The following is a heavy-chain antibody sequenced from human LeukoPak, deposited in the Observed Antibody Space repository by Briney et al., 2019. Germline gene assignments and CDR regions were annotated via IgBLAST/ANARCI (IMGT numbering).Heavy chain of an antibody. CDR2: IRYDGSNK. J-gene: IGHJ4*02. D-gene: IGHD3-10*01. CDR1: GFTFSSYG. V-gene: IGHV3-30*02. Sequence: PGGSLRLSCAASGFTFSSYGMHWVRQAPGKGLEWAAFIRYDGSNKYYADSVKGRFTISRDKSKNTLYLQMNSLRAEDTAVYYCAKGADYGSVFDYWGQGTLVTVSS. CDR3: AKGADYGSVFDY.